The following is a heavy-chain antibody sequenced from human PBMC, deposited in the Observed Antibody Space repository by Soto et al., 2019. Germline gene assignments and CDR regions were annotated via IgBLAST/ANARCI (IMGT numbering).Heavy chain of an antibody. V-gene: IGHV3-23*01. D-gene: IGHD3-3*01. CDR3: ARATIFGVVITAFDY. Sequence: PGGSLRLSCAASGFTFSSYAMSWVRQAPGKGLEWVSAISGSGGSTYYADSVKGRFTISRDNSKNTLYLQMNSLRAGDTAVYYCARATIFGVVITAFDYWGQGTLVTVS. J-gene: IGHJ4*02. CDR2: ISGSGGST. CDR1: GFTFSSYA.